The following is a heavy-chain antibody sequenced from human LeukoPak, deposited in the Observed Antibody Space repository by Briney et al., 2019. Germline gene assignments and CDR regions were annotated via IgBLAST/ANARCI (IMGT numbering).Heavy chain of an antibody. CDR3: ARARILGYCSGGSCYSLDY. Sequence: ASETLSLTCTVSGGSISSSSYYWSWIRQPAGKGLEWIGRIYTSGSTNYNPSLKSRVTISVDTSKNQFSLKLSSVTAADTAVYYCARARILGYCSGGSCYSLDYWGQGTLVTVSS. J-gene: IGHJ4*02. CDR2: IYTSGST. V-gene: IGHV4-61*02. CDR1: GGSISSSSYY. D-gene: IGHD2-15*01.